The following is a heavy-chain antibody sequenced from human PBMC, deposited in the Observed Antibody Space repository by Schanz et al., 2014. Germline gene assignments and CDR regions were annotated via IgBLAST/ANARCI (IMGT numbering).Heavy chain of an antibody. CDR2: IFTDGRT. CDR1: GFTFSTST. Sequence: EVQLAESGGGLVQPGGSLRLSCAASGFTFSTSTMHWVRQAPGRGLEWVSIIFTDGRTYYADSVKGRFTISRDSSKNTLFLQMNSLRTEDTAVYYCARGGPAYYFDDWGQGTLVNVSS. V-gene: IGHV3-66*02. J-gene: IGHJ4*02. CDR3: ARGGPAYYFDD.